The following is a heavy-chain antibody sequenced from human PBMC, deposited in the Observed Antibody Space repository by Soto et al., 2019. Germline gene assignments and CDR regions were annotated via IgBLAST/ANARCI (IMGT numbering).Heavy chain of an antibody. CDR1: GYSFSTYS. CDR3: ARLWTPPHP. J-gene: IGHJ5*02. V-gene: IGHV5-51*01. Sequence: GESLKISCKGSGYSFSTYSIGWVRQMPGKGLEWLGNIHSGDSNARYSPSFQGQVTISVDKSISTTYLHWSSLKPSDTAFYYCARLWTPPHPWGQGTLVTVSS. CDR2: IHSGDSNA. D-gene: IGHD3-3*01.